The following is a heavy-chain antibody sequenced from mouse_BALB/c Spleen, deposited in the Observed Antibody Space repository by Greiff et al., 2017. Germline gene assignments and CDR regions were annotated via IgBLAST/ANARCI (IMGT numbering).Heavy chain of an antibody. Sequence: EVQVAESGGGLVKPGGSLKLSCAASGSTFSSYTMSWVRQTPEKRLVWVATISSGRSYTYYPDSVKGRFTISRDNTKNTLYLQMSSLKSEDTAMYYCTRDGSYALDYWGQGTAVTVSP. J-gene: IGHJ4*01. CDR2: ISSGRSYT. V-gene: IGHV5-6-4*01. CDR1: GSTFSSYT. CDR3: TRDGSYALDY.